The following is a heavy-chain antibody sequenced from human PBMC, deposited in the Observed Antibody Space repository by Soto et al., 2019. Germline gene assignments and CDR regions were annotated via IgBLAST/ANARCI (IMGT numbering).Heavy chain of an antibody. V-gene: IGHV3-23*01. J-gene: IGHJ4*02. D-gene: IGHD2-21*01. CDR1: GFTFSNYG. CDR3: AKAPSSDCNSGACSLRT. CDR2: SISGGNT. Sequence: VQLLESGGGLVQPGGSLRLSCAASGFTFSNYGMSWVRQAPGKGLEWVSSISGGNTFYAGSVKGRFTISRDNSKYTRYLQMNSLTAEDTAVYYCAKAPSSDCNSGACSLRTWGQGTLVTVSS.